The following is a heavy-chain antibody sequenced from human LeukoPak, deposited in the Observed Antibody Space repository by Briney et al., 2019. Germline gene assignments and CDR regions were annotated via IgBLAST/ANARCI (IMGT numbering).Heavy chain of an antibody. CDR2: INHSGST. CDR1: GGSFSGYY. D-gene: IGHD4-17*01. V-gene: IGHV4-34*01. CDR3: ARDDYGDYDYYYYYMDV. Sequence: TSETLSLTCAVYGGSFSGYYWSWIRQPPGKGLEWIGEINHSGSTNYNPSLKSRVTISVDTSKNQFSLKLSSVTAADTAVYYCARDDYGDYDYYYYYMDVWGKGTTVTVSS. J-gene: IGHJ6*03.